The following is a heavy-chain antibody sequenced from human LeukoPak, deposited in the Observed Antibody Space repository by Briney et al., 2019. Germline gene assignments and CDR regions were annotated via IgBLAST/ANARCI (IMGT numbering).Heavy chain of an antibody. D-gene: IGHD3-16*01. CDR1: GGLISNYY. V-gene: IGHV4-59*01. CDR3: ARYEVAGGKFDY. Sequence: SETLSLTCVVSGGLISNYYWSWIRQSPGKGLEWIGYTYLSGSTNYIPPLKSRLIISVDTSKIQFSLRLSSVTAADTAVYYCARYEVAGGKFDYWGQGIRVTVSS. CDR2: TYLSGST. J-gene: IGHJ4*02.